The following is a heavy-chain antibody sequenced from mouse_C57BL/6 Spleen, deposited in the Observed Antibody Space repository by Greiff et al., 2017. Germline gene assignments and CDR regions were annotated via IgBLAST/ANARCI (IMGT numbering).Heavy chain of an antibody. CDR3: ARLWAAQANYFDY. D-gene: IGHD3-2*02. V-gene: IGHV1-69*01. Sequence: QVHVKQPGAELVMPGASVKLSCKASGYTFTSYWMHWVKQRPGQGLEWIGEIDPSDSYTNYNQKFKGKSTLTVDKSSSTAYMQLSSLTSEDSAVYYCARLWAAQANYFDYWGQGTTLTVSS. CDR1: GYTFTSYW. CDR2: IDPSDSYT. J-gene: IGHJ2*01.